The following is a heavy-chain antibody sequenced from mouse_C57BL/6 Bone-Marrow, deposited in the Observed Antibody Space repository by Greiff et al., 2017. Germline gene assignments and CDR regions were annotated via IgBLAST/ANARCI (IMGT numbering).Heavy chain of an antibody. CDR2: IHPNSGST. V-gene: IGHV1-64*01. Sequence: QVQLQQPGAELVKPGASVKLSCKASGYTFTSYWMHWVKQRPGQGLEWIGMIHPNSGSTNYNEKFKSKATLTVDKSSSTAYMQLSSLTSEDSAVYYCARPDGYYGGYYFDYWGQGTTLTVSS. CDR1: GYTFTSYW. D-gene: IGHD2-3*01. CDR3: ARPDGYYGGYYFDY. J-gene: IGHJ2*01.